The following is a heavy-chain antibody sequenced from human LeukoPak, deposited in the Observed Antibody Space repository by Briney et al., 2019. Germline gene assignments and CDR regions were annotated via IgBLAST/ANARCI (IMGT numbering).Heavy chain of an antibody. D-gene: IGHD3-10*01. V-gene: IGHV3-48*03. J-gene: IGHJ4*02. CDR1: GFTFSSYE. Sequence: GGSLRLSCAASGFTFSSYEMNWVRQAPGKGLEWVSYISSSSSTIYYADSVKGRFTISRDNAKNSLYLQMNSLRAEDTAVYYCAKVGHYYGSGSPIDYWGQGTLVTVSS. CDR2: ISSSSSTI. CDR3: AKVGHYYGSGSPIDY.